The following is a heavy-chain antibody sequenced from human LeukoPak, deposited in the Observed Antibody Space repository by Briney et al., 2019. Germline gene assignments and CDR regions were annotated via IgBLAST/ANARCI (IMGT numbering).Heavy chain of an antibody. CDR3: ARDRITDFWSGYYTNYFDY. CDR1: GFTFSSYG. D-gene: IGHD3-3*01. Sequence: GGSLRLSCVTSGFTFSSYGMHWVRQVPGKGLEWVATINQDGSEKYYVDSVKGRFTISRDNAKNSLFLQMNSLRAEDTAVYYCARDRITDFWSGYYTNYFDYWGQGTLVTVSS. J-gene: IGHJ4*02. CDR2: INQDGSEK. V-gene: IGHV3-7*01.